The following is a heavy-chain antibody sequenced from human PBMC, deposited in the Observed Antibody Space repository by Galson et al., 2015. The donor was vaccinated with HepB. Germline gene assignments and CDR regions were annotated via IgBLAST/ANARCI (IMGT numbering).Heavy chain of an antibody. CDR2: TYYRSKWYN. D-gene: IGHD3-10*01. V-gene: IGHV6-1*01. Sequence: CAISGDSVSSNSAAWNWIRQSPSRGLEWLGRTYYRSKWYNDYAVSVKSRITINPDTSKNQFSLQLNSVTPEDTAVYYCAREGDYYGSGSDDAFDIWGQGTMVTVSP. CDR1: GDSVSSNSAA. J-gene: IGHJ3*02. CDR3: AREGDYYGSGSDDAFDI.